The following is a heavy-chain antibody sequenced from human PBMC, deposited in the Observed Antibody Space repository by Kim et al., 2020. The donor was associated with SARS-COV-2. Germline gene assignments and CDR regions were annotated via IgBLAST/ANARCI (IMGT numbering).Heavy chain of an antibody. CDR3: DGADF. Sequence: ISCSGDRTHYEDSVKGRFTIARDNSKNTLFLKMDSLRAEDTAIYYCDGADFWGQGTLVTVSS. J-gene: IGHJ4*02. V-gene: IGHV3-23*01. D-gene: IGHD3-16*01. CDR2: ISCSGDRT.